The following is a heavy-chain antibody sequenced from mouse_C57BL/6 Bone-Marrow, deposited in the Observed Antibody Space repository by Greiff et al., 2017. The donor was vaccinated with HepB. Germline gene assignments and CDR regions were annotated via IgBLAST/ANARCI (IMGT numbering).Heavy chain of an antibody. CDR3: AGYDGYYSFAY. CDR1: GFTFSSYG. Sequence: EVHLVESGGDLVKPGGSLKLSCAASGFTFSSYGMSWVRQTPDKRLEWVATISSGGSYTYYPDSVKGRFTISRDNAKNTLYLQMSSLKSEDTAMYYCAGYDGYYSFAYWGQGTLVTVSA. CDR2: ISSGGSYT. J-gene: IGHJ3*01. D-gene: IGHD2-3*01. V-gene: IGHV5-6*01.